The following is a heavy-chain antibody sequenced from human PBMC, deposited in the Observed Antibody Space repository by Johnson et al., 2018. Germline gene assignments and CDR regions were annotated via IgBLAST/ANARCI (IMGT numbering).Heavy chain of an antibody. CDR3: ARTYYAPAMDV. J-gene: IGHJ6*02. CDR1: GFTLHTYW. D-gene: IGHD1-26*01. Sequence: VQLVESGGALVQPGGSLRLSCAASGFTLHTYWMHWVRQAPGKGLAWVSRTKSDGCEATYGDSVKGRFTIPRDNVKNTLYLEMNSPRDEDTASYYRARTYYAPAMDVWGQGTTVTVSS. V-gene: IGHV3-74*02. CDR2: TKSDGCEA.